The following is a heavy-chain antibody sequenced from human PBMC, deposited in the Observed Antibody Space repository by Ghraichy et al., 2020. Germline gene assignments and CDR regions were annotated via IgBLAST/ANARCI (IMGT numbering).Heavy chain of an antibody. CDR3: ARDSPRGGYTPFDAFDI. V-gene: IGHV3-66*01. CDR2: IYSGGST. Sequence: GGSLRLSCAASGFTVSSNYMSWVRQAPGKGLEWVSVIYSGGSTYYADSVKGRFTISRDNSKNTLYLQMNSLRAEDTAVYYCARDSPRGGYTPFDAFDIWGQGTMVTVSS. CDR1: GFTVSSNY. D-gene: IGHD5-18*01. J-gene: IGHJ3*02.